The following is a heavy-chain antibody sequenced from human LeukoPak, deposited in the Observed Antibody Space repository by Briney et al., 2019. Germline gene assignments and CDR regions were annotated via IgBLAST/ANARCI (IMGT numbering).Heavy chain of an antibody. Sequence: SVTVSCTASGGTFSSYAISWVRQAPGQGLEWMGGIIPIFGTANYAQKFQGRVTITADESTSTAYMELSSLRSEDTAVYYCARGFRDGYNYNFDYWGQGTLVTVSS. D-gene: IGHD5-24*01. CDR2: IIPIFGTA. V-gene: IGHV1-69*13. J-gene: IGHJ4*02. CDR1: GGTFSSYA. CDR3: ARGFRDGYNYNFDY.